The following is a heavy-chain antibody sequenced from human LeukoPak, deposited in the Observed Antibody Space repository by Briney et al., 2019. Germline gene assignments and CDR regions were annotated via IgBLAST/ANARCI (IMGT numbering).Heavy chain of an antibody. V-gene: IGHV1-2*02. J-gene: IGHJ4*02. CDR1: GYTFTSYA. Sequence: ASVKVSCKASGYTFTSYAMHWVRQAPGQGLEWMGWINPNSGGTNYAQKFQGRVTMTRDTSISTAYMELNSLSSDDTAVYYCARDFGGLSGFSGYEDYWGQGTLLTVSS. D-gene: IGHD5-12*01. CDR2: INPNSGGT. CDR3: ARDFGGLSGFSGYEDY.